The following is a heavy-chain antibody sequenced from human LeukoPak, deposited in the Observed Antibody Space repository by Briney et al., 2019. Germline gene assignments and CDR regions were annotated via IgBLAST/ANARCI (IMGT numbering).Heavy chain of an antibody. Sequence: ASETLSLTCTVSGGSISNYYWSWIRQPAGKGLEWIGRIHSSGSTNYNPSLKRRVTISVDKSKNQFSLRLSSVIAADTAVYFCARDRCEGYCTSFDSWGQGTLVTVSS. CDR3: ARDRCEGYCTSFDS. V-gene: IGHV4-4*07. J-gene: IGHJ5*01. D-gene: IGHD2-8*01. CDR2: IHSSGST. CDR1: GGSISNYY.